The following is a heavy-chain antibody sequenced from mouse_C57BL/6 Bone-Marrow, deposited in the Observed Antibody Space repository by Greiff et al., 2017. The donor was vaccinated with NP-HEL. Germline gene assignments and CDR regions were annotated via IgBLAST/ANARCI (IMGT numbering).Heavy chain of an antibody. D-gene: IGHD1-1*01. Sequence: EVQLVESEGGLVQPGSSMKLSCTASGFTFSDYYMAWVRQVPEKGLEWVANINYDGSSTYYLDSLKSRFIISRDNAKNILYLQMSSLKSEDTATYYCARNPYYGTWYFDVWGTGTTVTVSS. CDR3: ARNPYYGTWYFDV. V-gene: IGHV5-16*01. CDR2: INYDGSST. CDR1: GFTFSDYY. J-gene: IGHJ1*03.